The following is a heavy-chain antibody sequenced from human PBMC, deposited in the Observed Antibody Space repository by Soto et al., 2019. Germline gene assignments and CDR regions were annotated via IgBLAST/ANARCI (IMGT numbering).Heavy chain of an antibody. CDR1: GGSFSGYY. CDR2: INNSGST. Sequence: QVQLQQWGAGLLKPSETLSLTCAVYGGSFSGYYWSWVRQSPRKGLELIGEINNSGSTNNNPTLYLRLTISVDTPKTQSSLQLSSVLAADTAVNECVALDYGDKHRYWGQGSLVTVSS. D-gene: IGHD4-17*01. CDR3: VALDYGDKHRY. V-gene: IGHV4-34*01. J-gene: IGHJ4*02.